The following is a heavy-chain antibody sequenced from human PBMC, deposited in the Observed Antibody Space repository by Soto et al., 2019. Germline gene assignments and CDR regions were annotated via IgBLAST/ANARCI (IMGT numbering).Heavy chain of an antibody. CDR2: IYYSGST. D-gene: IGHD5-18*01. Sequence: KASETLSLTCTVSGGSISSSSYYWGWIRQPPGKGLEWIGSIYYSGSTYYNPSLKSRVTISVDTSKNQFSLKLSSVTAADTAVYYCANRPRYSYGSDWYFDLWGRGTLVTVSS. V-gene: IGHV4-39*01. J-gene: IGHJ2*01. CDR1: GGSISSSSYY. CDR3: ANRPRYSYGSDWYFDL.